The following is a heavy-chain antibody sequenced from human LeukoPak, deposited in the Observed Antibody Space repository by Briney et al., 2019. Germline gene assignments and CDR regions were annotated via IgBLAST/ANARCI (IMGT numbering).Heavy chain of an antibody. J-gene: IGHJ6*02. D-gene: IGHD3-22*01. V-gene: IGHV1-69*13. CDR3: ARDGRVYYDSSGYSPDYYYYGMDV. CDR2: IIPIFGTA. Sequence: GASVKVSCKASGGTFSSYAISWVRQAPGQGLEWMGGIIPIFGTANYAQKFQGRVTITADESTSTAYMELSSLRSEDTAVYYCARDGRVYYDSSGYSPDYYYYGMDVWGQGTTVTVSS. CDR1: GGTFSSYA.